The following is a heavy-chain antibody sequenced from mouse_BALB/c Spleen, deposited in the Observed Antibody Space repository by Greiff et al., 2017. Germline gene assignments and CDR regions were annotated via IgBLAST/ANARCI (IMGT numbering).Heavy chain of an antibody. D-gene: IGHD1-1*01. CDR2: IWGDGST. Sequence: VQLQESGPGLVAPSQSLSITCTVSGFSLTGYGVNWVRQPPGKGLEWLGMIWGDGSTDYNSALKSRLSISKDNSKSQVFLKMNSLQTDDTARYYCAREGYGSSYWYFDVWGAGTTVTVSS. CDR1: GFSLTGYG. V-gene: IGHV2-6-7*01. CDR3: AREGYGSSYWYFDV. J-gene: IGHJ1*01.